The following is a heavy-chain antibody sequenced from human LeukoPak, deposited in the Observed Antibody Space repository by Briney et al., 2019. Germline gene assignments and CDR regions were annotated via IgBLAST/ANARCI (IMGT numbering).Heavy chain of an antibody. CDR1: GFTVSSYG. CDR3: ASRDQSCSGSRCYPIDY. CDR2: ISYDGSNK. D-gene: IGHD2-15*01. V-gene: IGHV3-30*03. J-gene: IGHJ4*02. Sequence: GGSLRLSCAASGFTVSSYGMHWVRQAPGKGLEWVALISYDGSNKDYADSVRGRFTISRDNAKNTLYLQMNSLRAEDTAVYYCASRDQSCSGSRCYPIDYWGQGTLVTVSS.